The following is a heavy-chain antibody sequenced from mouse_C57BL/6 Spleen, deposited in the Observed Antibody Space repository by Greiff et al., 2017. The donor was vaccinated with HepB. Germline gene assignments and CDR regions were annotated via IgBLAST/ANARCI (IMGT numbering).Heavy chain of an antibody. D-gene: IGHD1-1*01. CDR2: ISYSGST. Sequence: DVQLQESGPGMVKPSQSLSLTCTVTGYSITSGYDWHWIRHFPGNKLEWMGYISYSGSTNYNPSLKSRISITHDTSKNHFFLKLNSVTTEDTATYYSARGDYGEAMDYWGQGTSVTVSS. V-gene: IGHV3-1*01. J-gene: IGHJ4*01. CDR3: ARGDYGEAMDY. CDR1: GYSITSGYD.